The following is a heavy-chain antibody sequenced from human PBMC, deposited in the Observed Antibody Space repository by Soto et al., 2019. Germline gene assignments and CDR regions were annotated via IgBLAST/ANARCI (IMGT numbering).Heavy chain of an antibody. CDR3: AKFRDWNYSNWFDP. J-gene: IGHJ5*02. CDR1: GFTFSSYA. V-gene: IGHV3-23*01. Sequence: EVQLLESGGGLVQPGGSLRLSCAASGFTFSSYAMSWVRQAPGKGLELVSAISGSDGRTYYADSVRGRFIISRDNSKNTLYLQMNSLRAEDTAVYYCAKFRDWNYSNWFDPWGQGTLVTVSS. D-gene: IGHD1-7*01. CDR2: ISGSDGRT.